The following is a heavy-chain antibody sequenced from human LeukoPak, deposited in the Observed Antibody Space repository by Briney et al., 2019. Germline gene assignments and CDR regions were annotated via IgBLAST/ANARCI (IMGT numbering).Heavy chain of an antibody. Sequence: GESLKISCEASGYSFSNYWIGWVRQVPGKGLQWMAIIYPGDSDTRYNPSFQGQVTISADRSISTAFLQWSSLRASDSAIYYCARHRGDLGRSGYYDEVIWGQGTLVTVSS. CDR1: GYSFSNYW. D-gene: IGHD3-22*01. J-gene: IGHJ4*02. V-gene: IGHV5-51*01. CDR2: IYPGDSDT. CDR3: ARHRGDLGRSGYYDEVI.